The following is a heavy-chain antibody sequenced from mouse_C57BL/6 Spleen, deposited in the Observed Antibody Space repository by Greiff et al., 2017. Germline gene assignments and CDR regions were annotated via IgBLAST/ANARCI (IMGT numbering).Heavy chain of an antibody. CDR1: GFTFSSYG. J-gene: IGHJ2*01. Sequence: EVQLVESGGDLVKPGGSLKLSCAASGFTFSSYGMSWVRQTPDKRLEWVATISSGGSYTYYPASVKGRFTISRDNAKNTLYLQMSSLKSEDTAMYYCARHEAYPDYWGQGTTLTVSS. CDR3: ARHEAYPDY. CDR2: ISSGGSYT. V-gene: IGHV5-6*01. D-gene: IGHD2-10*01.